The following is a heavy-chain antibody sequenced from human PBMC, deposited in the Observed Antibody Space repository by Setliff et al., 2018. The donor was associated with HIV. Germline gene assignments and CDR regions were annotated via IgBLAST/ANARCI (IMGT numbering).Heavy chain of an antibody. J-gene: IGHJ6*03. V-gene: IGHV4-34*01. CDR2: INHSGST. CDR3: SRVNEVATIIYYYYSMDV. D-gene: IGHD5-12*01. Sequence: ETLSLTCAVYGGSFSGYYWSWIRQPPGKGLEWIGEINHSGSTNYNPSLKSRVTISVDTSKNQFSLKLSSVTAADTAVYYWSRVNEVATIIYYYYSMDVWGKGTTVTVSS. CDR1: GGSFSGYY.